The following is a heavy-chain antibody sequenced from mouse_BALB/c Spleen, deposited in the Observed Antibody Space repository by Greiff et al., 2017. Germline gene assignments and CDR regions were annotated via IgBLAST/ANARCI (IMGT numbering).Heavy chain of an antibody. Sequence: EVMLVESGGGLVQPGGSRKLSCAASGFTFSSFGMHWVRQAPEKGLEWVAYISSGSSTIYYADTVKGRFTISRDNPKNTLFLQMTSLRSEDTAMYYCARGGNSRSWFAYWGQGTLVTVSA. CDR1: GFTFSSFG. D-gene: IGHD2-1*01. J-gene: IGHJ3*01. V-gene: IGHV5-17*02. CDR2: ISSGSSTI. CDR3: ARGGNSRSWFAY.